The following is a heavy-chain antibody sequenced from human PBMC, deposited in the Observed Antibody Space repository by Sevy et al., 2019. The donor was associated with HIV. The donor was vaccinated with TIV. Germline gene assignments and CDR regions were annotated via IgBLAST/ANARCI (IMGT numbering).Heavy chain of an antibody. Sequence: SETLSLTCTVSGGSISSGGYYWSWIRQHPGKGLEWIGYIYYSGSTYYNPSLKSRVTISVDTSKNQFSLKLSSVTAADTVVYYCARERNYYGSGSYSPPINWGQGTLVTVSS. CDR1: GGSISSGGYY. V-gene: IGHV4-31*03. D-gene: IGHD3-10*01. CDR3: ARERNYYGSGSYSPPIN. CDR2: IYYSGST. J-gene: IGHJ4*02.